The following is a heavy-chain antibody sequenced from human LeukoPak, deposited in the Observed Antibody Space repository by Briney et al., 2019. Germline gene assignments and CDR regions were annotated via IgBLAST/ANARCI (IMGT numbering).Heavy chain of an antibody. CDR1: GYTFTSYY. J-gene: IGHJ4*02. V-gene: IGHV1-46*01. CDR3: ARAKGNDY. D-gene: IGHD4-23*01. Sequence: ASVKVSCKASGYTFTSYYMHWVRQAPGQGLEWMGIINPSGGSASYAQKFQGRVTMTTDTSTSTAYMELRSLRSDDTAVYYCARAKGNDYWGQGTLVTVSS. CDR2: INPSGGSA.